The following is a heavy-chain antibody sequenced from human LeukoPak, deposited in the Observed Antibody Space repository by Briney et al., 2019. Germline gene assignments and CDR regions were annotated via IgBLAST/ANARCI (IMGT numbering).Heavy chain of an antibody. D-gene: IGHD2-15*01. CDR1: GGSISSYY. CDR3: ARVGGPYCSGGSCVVSYGMDV. CDR2: IYTSGST. Sequence: SETLSLTCTVSGGSISSYYWSWIRQPAGKGLEWIGRIYTSGSTNYNPSLKSRVTMSVDTSKNQFSLKLSSVTAADTAVYYCARVGGPYCSGGSCVVSYGMDVWGQGTTATVSS. J-gene: IGHJ6*02. V-gene: IGHV4-4*07.